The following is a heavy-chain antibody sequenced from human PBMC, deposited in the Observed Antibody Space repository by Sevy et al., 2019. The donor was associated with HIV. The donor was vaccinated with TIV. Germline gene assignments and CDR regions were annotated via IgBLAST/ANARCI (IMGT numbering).Heavy chain of an antibody. V-gene: IGHV1-18*01. D-gene: IGHD3-10*01. CDR1: GYTFTSYG. CDR3: AITYYYGSGSYYID. J-gene: IGHJ4*02. Sequence: ASVKVSCKASGYTFTSYGISWVRQAPGQGLEWMGWISAYNGNTNYAQKLQGRVTMTTDTSTSTAYMELRSLRSDDTAVYYCAITYYYGSGSYYIDWGQGTLVTVSS. CDR2: ISAYNGNT.